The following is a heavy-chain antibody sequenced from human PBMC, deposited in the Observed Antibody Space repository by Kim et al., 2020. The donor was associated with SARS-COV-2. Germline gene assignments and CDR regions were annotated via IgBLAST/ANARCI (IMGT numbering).Heavy chain of an antibody. CDR3: ARAVV. CDR2: SGSGDTI. V-gene: IGHV3-11*01. J-gene: IGHJ4*02. D-gene: IGHD2-15*01. Sequence: SGSGDTIYYADSVKGRFTISRDNAKNSLYLQMNSLRAEDTAVYYCARAVVRGQGTLVTVSS.